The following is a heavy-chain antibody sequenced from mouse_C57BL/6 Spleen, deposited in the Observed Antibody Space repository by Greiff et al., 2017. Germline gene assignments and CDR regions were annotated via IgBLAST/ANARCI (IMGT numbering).Heavy chain of an antibody. V-gene: IGHV1-80*01. CDR1: GYAFSSYW. CDR2: IYPGDGDT. J-gene: IGHJ3*01. D-gene: IGHD2-4*01. Sequence: QVQLQQSGAELVKPGASVKISCKASGYAFSSYWMNWVKQRPGKGLAWIGQIYPGDGDTNYNGKFKGKATLTADKSSSTAYMQLSSLTSEGSAVYFCARLGDYGWFAYWGQGTLVTVSA. CDR3: ARLGDYGWFAY.